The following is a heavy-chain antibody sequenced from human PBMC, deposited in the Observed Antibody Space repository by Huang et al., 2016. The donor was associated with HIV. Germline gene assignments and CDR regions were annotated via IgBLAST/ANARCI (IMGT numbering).Heavy chain of an antibody. V-gene: IGHV3-74*01. CDR2: SNSDGSST. CDR3: ARDSQQWLVEDY. CDR1: GFTFSSYW. Sequence: EVQLVESGGGLVQPGGSLRLSCAASGFTFSSYWMHWVRQAPGKGLVWVSRSNSDGSSTSYADSVKGRFTSSRDNAKNTLYLQMNSLRAEDTAVYYCARDSQQWLVEDYWGQGTLVTVSS. D-gene: IGHD6-19*01. J-gene: IGHJ4*02.